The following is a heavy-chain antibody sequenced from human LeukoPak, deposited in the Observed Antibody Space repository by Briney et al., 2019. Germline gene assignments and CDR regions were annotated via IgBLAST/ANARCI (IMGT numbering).Heavy chain of an antibody. CDR3: ARVWFGELSPYFDY. Sequence: SQTLSLTCTVSGGSISSGGYYWSWIRQDPGKGLEWIGYIYYSGSTYYNPSIKSRVTISVDTSKNQFSLKLSSVTAADTAVYYCARVWFGELSPYFDYWGQGTLVTVSS. V-gene: IGHV4-31*03. CDR1: GGSISSGGYY. D-gene: IGHD3-10*01. J-gene: IGHJ4*02. CDR2: IYYSGST.